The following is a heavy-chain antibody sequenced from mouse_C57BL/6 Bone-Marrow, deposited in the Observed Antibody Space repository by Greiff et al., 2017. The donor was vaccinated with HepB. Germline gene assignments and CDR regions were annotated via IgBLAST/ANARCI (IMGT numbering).Heavy chain of an antibody. CDR1: GFSFNTYA. Sequence: GGGLVQPKGSLKLSCAASGFSFNTYAMNWVRQAPGKGLEWVARIRSKSNNYATYYDDSVKDRFTISRDDSESMLYLQMNNLKTEDTAMYYCVRREVAEYYGSSSYYAMDYWGQGTSVTVSS. D-gene: IGHD1-1*01. J-gene: IGHJ4*01. CDR3: VRREVAEYYGSSSYYAMDY. CDR2: IRSKSNNYAT. V-gene: IGHV10-1*01.